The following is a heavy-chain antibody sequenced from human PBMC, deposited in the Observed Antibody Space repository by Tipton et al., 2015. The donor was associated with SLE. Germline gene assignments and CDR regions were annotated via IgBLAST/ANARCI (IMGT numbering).Heavy chain of an antibody. CDR1: GGTFSSSA. V-gene: IGHV1-69*01. Sequence: QLVQSGAEVKKPGSSVKASCKASGGTFSSSAISWVRQAPGQGLEWMGGIIPMFGARTYAQKFQGRVTLTAEESTSTAFMELTSLTSEDTAVYFCASAVASGGSHIYYYDPWGQGTLVTVSS. CDR3: ASAVASGGSHIYYYDP. CDR2: IIPMFGAR. D-gene: IGHD1-26*01. J-gene: IGHJ5*02.